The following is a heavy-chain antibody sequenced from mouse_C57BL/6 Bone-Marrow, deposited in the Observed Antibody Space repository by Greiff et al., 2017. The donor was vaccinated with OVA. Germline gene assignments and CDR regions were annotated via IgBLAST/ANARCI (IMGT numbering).Heavy chain of an antibody. J-gene: IGHJ4*01. Sequence: VQLQQSGPELVKPGASVKIPCKASGYTFTDYNMDWVKQSHGKSLEWIGDINPNNGGTIYNQKFKGKATLTVDKSSSTAYMELRSLTSEDTAVYYCARSLGRGYAMDYWGQGTSVTVAS. D-gene: IGHD4-1*01. V-gene: IGHV1-18*01. CDR3: ARSLGRGYAMDY. CDR1: GYTFTDYN. CDR2: INPNNGGT.